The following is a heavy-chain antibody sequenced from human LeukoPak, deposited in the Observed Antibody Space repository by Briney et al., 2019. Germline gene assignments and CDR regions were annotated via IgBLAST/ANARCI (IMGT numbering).Heavy chain of an antibody. Sequence: ASVKVSCKASGYNFTSYYIHWVRQAPGQGLEYMGIIRPSGSTAYAQNYAQKFQGRVTMTRDTSTSAVYMELSSLRSEDTAVYYCAREGPETYYFDFWGQGTLVTVSS. D-gene: IGHD5-24*01. V-gene: IGHV1-46*01. CDR1: GYNFTSYY. CDR2: IRPSGSTAYA. CDR3: AREGPETYYFDF. J-gene: IGHJ4*02.